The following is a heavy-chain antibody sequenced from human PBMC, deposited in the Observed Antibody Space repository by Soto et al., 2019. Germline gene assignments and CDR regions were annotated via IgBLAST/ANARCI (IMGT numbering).Heavy chain of an antibody. Sequence: SETLSLTCTVSGGSISSYYWSWIRQPPGKGLEWIGYIYYSGSTNYNPSLKSRVTISVDTSKNQFSLKLSSVTAADTAVYYCARITSPIYIVGATFDYSGQGTLVTVSS. CDR2: IYYSGST. CDR1: GGSISSYY. CDR3: ARITSPIYIVGATFDY. V-gene: IGHV4-59*01. D-gene: IGHD1-26*01. J-gene: IGHJ4*02.